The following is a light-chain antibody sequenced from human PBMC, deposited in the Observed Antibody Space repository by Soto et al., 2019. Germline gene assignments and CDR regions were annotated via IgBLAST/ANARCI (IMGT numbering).Light chain of an antibody. V-gene: IGKV1-9*01. CDR3: QLHINYPLT. Sequence: DIQLTQSPSFLSASVGDRVTITCRASQGISSYLVWYQQKPGKAPKLLIYAASTLQSGVPSRFSGSGSGTEFTLTISSLQPEDFATYYCQLHINYPLTFGGGTKVEIK. CDR1: QGISSY. J-gene: IGKJ4*01. CDR2: AAS.